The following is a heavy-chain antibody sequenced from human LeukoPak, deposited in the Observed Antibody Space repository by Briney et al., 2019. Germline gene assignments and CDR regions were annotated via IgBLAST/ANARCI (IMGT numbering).Heavy chain of an antibody. V-gene: IGHV1-8*01. Sequence: GASVKVSCKASGYTFTNYDINWVRQATGQGLEWMGWMNPNSGNTGYAEKFQGRVTMTKNTSISTAYMELNSLRSEDTAVYYCARDGPGEAAAGYYYYGMDVWGKGTTVTVSS. J-gene: IGHJ6*04. CDR3: ARDGPGEAAAGYYYYGMDV. CDR1: GYTFTNYD. D-gene: IGHD6-13*01. CDR2: MNPNSGNT.